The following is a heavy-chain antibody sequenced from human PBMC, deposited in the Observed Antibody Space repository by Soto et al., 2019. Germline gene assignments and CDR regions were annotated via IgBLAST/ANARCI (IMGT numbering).Heavy chain of an antibody. CDR1: GGTFSRHS. CDR3: AGDLTSVRGS. Sequence: QVQMVQSGAEVKKPGSSARVSCKVSGGTFSRHSISWVRQAPGQGLEWMGGISPIFDATKYAQKFQGRLTRAADERTAPFHLDVSGLRPEGTVLNYCAGDLTSVRGSWCQVTLVTVS. V-gene: IGHV1-69*01. J-gene: IGHJ4*02. CDR2: ISPIFDAT. D-gene: IGHD2-15*01.